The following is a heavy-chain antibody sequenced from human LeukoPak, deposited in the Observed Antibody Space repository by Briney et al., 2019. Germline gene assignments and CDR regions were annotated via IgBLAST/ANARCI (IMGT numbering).Heavy chain of an antibody. CDR3: ARCLGFLIGSSWYPDAFDI. CDR1: GYSISSGYF. Sequence: PSETLSLTCTVSGYSISSGYFWGWIRQPPGKGLEWIGVYHVGTTDYNPSLKSRVTISVDRSKNLMSLKLSSVTAADTAVYYCARCLGFLIGSSWYPDAFDIWGQGTMVTVSS. D-gene: IGHD6-13*01. V-gene: IGHV4-38-2*02. CDR2: VYHVGTT. J-gene: IGHJ3*02.